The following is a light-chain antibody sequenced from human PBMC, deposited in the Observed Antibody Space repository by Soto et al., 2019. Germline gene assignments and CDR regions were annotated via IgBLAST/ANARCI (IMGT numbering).Light chain of an antibody. CDR2: GAS. V-gene: IGKV3-15*01. CDR1: QSVSSN. J-gene: IGKJ5*01. CDR3: YQYNDWPLFN. Sequence: EIVMTQSPATLSVSPGETATLSCRASQSVSSNLAWYQQKPGQAPRLLIYGASTRAAGIPARFSGSGSGTEFTLTISGLQSEDFAVDYCYQYNDWPLFNFGHGTRLEIK.